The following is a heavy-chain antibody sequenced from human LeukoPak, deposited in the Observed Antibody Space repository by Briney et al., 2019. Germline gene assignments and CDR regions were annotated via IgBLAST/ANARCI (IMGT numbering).Heavy chain of an antibody. D-gene: IGHD3-22*01. J-gene: IGHJ4*02. CDR3: ARQDYDSSGYYSLNYFDY. CDR1: GGSISSSTYY. V-gene: IGHV4-39*01. Sequence: SETLSLTCTVSGGSISSSTYYWGWIRQPPGKGLERIGSIYYSGSTYYNPSLKSRVTISVDMSKNHFSLKLSSVTAADTAVYYCARQDYDSSGYYSLNYFDYWGQGTLVTVSS. CDR2: IYYSGST.